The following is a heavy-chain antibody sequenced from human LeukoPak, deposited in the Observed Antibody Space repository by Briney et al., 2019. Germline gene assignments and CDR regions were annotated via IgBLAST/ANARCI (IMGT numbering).Heavy chain of an antibody. Sequence: SQTLSLTCAISGDSVSGNGATWNWLRQSPSRGLEWLGRIYYRSKWYADYAVSVKGRITINPDTSKNQFSLQLNSVTPEDTAVYYCTRDRGYCRGGSCYSIYYGMDVWGQGTTVTVSS. CDR1: GDSVSGNGAT. CDR3: TRDRGYCRGGSCYSIYYGMDV. V-gene: IGHV6-1*01. D-gene: IGHD2-15*01. CDR2: IYYRSKWYA. J-gene: IGHJ6*02.